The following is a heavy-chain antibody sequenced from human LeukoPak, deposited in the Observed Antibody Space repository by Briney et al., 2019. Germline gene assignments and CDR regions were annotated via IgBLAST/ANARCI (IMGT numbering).Heavy chain of an antibody. CDR2: ISSSSSYI. CDR3: ARGGATVDY. V-gene: IGHV3-21*01. J-gene: IGHJ4*02. CDR1: GFTFSTYG. Sequence: GGSLRLSCAASGFTFSTYGMSWVRQAPGKGLEWVSSISSSSSYIYYADSVKGRFTISRDNAKNSVYLQMNSLRAEDTAVYYCARGGATVDYWGQGTLVTVSS. D-gene: IGHD5-12*01.